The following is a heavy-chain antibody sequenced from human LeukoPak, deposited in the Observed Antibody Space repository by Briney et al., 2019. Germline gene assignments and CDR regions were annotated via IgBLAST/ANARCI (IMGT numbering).Heavy chain of an antibody. V-gene: IGHV4-4*07. CDR2: IQSSGST. J-gene: IGHJ4*02. D-gene: IGHD2-21*02. CDR3: ARDRAVVTTITPFDY. CDR1: SGSISNYY. Sequence: SETLSLTCTVSSGSISNYYWSWIRQPAGKRLEWIGRIQSSGSTNYNPSLKSRVTMSVDTSKNQFSLKLTSVTAADTAVYYCARDRAVVTTITPFDYWGQGTLVTVSS.